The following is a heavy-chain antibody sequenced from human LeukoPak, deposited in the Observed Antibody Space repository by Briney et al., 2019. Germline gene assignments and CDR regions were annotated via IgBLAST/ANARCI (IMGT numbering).Heavy chain of an antibody. D-gene: IGHD5-18*01. Sequence: GGSLRLSCAASGFTFSSYEMNWVRQAPGKGLEWVSSISSSSSYIYYADSVKGRFTISRDNTKNSLYLQMNSLRAEDTAVYYCARVRGYSYGLTVEIDYWGQGTLVTVSS. J-gene: IGHJ4*02. CDR3: ARVRGYSYGLTVEIDY. CDR1: GFTFSSYE. CDR2: ISSSSSYI. V-gene: IGHV3-21*01.